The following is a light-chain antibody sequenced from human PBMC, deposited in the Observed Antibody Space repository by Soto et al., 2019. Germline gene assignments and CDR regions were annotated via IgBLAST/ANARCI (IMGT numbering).Light chain of an antibody. Sequence: QSALTQPASVSGSPGQSITISCTGTSGDVGGYNYVSWYQQHPGKAPKLIIYEVSYRPSGISYRVSGSKSGNTASLTISGLRAEDEADYYCTSYTSSSTLLFGGGTKLTVL. CDR1: SGDVGGYNY. CDR2: EVS. J-gene: IGLJ3*02. CDR3: TSYTSSSTLL. V-gene: IGLV2-14*01.